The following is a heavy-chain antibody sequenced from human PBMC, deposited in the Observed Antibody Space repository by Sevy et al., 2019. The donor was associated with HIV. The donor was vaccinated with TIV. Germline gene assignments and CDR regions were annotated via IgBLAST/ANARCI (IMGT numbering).Heavy chain of an antibody. D-gene: IGHD1-26*01. Sequence: GGSLRLSCAASGFTFSSYAMSWVRQAPGKGLEWVSAISGSGGSTYYADSVKGRFTISRDNSKNRLYLQMNSLRAEDTAIYYCAKVRSQLLVGAYYFDYWGQGTLVTVSS. CDR3: AKVRSQLLVGAYYFDY. CDR2: ISGSGGST. V-gene: IGHV3-23*01. J-gene: IGHJ4*02. CDR1: GFTFSSYA.